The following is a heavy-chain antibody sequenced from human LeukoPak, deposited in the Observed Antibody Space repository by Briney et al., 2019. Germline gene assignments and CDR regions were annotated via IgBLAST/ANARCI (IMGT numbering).Heavy chain of an antibody. J-gene: IGHJ4*02. CDR3: ARGRSGSYLDY. CDR1: GFAFEEYP. CDR2: ITGSGGHT. V-gene: IGHV3-23*01. Sequence: GGSLRLSCEASGFAFEEYPMSWLRQAPGKGLEWLSAITGSGGHTSYADSVKGRFTISRDSSKNTLYLQMNSLRAEDTAVYYCARGRSGSYLDYWGQGTLVTVSS. D-gene: IGHD1-26*01.